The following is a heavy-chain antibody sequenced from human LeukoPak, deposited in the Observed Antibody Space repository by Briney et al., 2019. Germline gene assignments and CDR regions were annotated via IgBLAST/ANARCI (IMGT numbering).Heavy chain of an antibody. Sequence: EASVKVSCKASGYTFTSYDINWVRQATGQGLEWMGWMNPNSGNTGYAQKFQGRVTMTRNTSISTAYMELSSLRSEDTAVYYCARMGYFYDFWSGLYYYYYYMDVWGKGTTVTVSS. CDR2: MNPNSGNT. CDR1: GYTFTSYD. CDR3: ARMGYFYDFWSGLYYYYYYMDV. D-gene: IGHD3-3*01. J-gene: IGHJ6*03. V-gene: IGHV1-8*01.